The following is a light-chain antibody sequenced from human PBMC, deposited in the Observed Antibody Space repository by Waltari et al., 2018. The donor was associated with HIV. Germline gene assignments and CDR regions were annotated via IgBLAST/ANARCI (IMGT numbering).Light chain of an antibody. CDR3: QQYNSWT. V-gene: IGKV1-5*03. J-gene: IGKJ1*01. Sequence: DIQMTQSPSTLSASVGDRVTITCRASQSISSWLAWYQQKPGKAPKLLLYKASSLESGVPSRFSGSGSGTEFTLTISRLQPDDFATYYCQQYNSWTFGQGTKVEIK. CDR1: QSISSW. CDR2: KAS.